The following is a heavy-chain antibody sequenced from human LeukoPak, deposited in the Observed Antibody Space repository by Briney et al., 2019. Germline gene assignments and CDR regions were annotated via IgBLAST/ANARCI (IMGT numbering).Heavy chain of an antibody. CDR3: ARGIHHYDSSGYYLDY. Sequence: SETLSLTCTVSGGSISNYYWSWIRQPPGKGLEWIGYMYYSGSTNYNPSLKSRVSISVDTSKNQFSLKLSSVTAADTAVYYCARGIHHYDSSGYYLDYWGQGTLVTVSS. D-gene: IGHD3-22*01. CDR1: GGSISNYY. V-gene: IGHV4-59*01. CDR2: MYYSGST. J-gene: IGHJ4*02.